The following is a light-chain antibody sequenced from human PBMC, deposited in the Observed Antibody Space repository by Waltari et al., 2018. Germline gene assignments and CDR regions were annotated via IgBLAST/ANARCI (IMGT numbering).Light chain of an antibody. CDR2: EVN. CDR1: RRYLGSYDY. J-gene: IGLJ2*01. Sequence: QSALTQPPSASGSPGQSGTISRTGTRRYLGSYDYVPWYQQRPGKAPKLLIFEVNKWPSGVLDRFSGSKSGNTASLTIFGLRPEDEADYYCSSYAGTNNLVVVGGGTKLTVL. CDR3: SSYAGTNNLVV. V-gene: IGLV2-8*01.